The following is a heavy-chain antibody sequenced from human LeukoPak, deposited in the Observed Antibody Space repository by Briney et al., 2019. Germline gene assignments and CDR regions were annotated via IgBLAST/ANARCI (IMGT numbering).Heavy chain of an antibody. D-gene: IGHD5-18*01. CDR3: ARGIYNYGYQPFDY. CDR2: IYYSGST. J-gene: IGHJ4*02. V-gene: IGHV4-59*01. Sequence: SETLSLTCSVSGGSISSYYWSWIRQPPGKGLEWIGYIYYSGSTKYNPSLKSRVTISVDTSKNQFSLRLSSVTAADTAVYYCARGIYNYGYQPFDYWGQGTLVTVSS. CDR1: GGSISSYY.